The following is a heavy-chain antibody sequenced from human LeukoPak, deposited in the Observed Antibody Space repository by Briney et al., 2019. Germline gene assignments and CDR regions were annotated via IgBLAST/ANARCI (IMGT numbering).Heavy chain of an antibody. V-gene: IGHV1-69*01. J-gene: IGHJ5*02. CDR2: IIPIFGTA. D-gene: IGHD2-2*01. Sequence: ASVKVSCKASGGTFSSYAISWVRQAPGQGLEWMGGIIPIFGTANYAQKFQGRVTITADESTRTAYMELSSLRSEDTAVYYCARDTRHRYCSSTSCYRGWLDPWGQGTLVTVSS. CDR1: GGTFSSYA. CDR3: ARDTRHRYCSSTSCYRGWLDP.